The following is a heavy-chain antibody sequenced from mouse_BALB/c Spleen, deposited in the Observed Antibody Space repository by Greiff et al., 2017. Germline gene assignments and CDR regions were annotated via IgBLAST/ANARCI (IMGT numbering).Heavy chain of an antibody. CDR1: GYAFTNYL. J-gene: IGHJ4*01. CDR3: ARWASMITTEMDY. V-gene: IGHV1-54*01. CDR2: INPGSGGT. Sequence: VQLQQSGAELVRPGTSVKVSCKASGYAFTNYLIEWVKQRPGQGLEWIGVINPGSGGTNYNEKFKGKATLTADKSSSTAYMQLSSLTSDDSAVYFCARWASMITTEMDYWGQGTSVTVSS. D-gene: IGHD2-4*01.